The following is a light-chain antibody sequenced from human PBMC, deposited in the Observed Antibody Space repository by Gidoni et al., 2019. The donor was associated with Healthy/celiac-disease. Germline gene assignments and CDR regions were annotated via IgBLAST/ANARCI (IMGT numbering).Light chain of an antibody. CDR3: QQYNSYSYT. V-gene: IGKV1-5*03. Sequence: DIQMTQSPSTLSASVGDRVTITCRASQSISSWLAWYQQKPGKAPKLLIYKASSLESGVPSRFSGSGSGTEFNLTISSLQPDDFATYYCQQYNSYSYTFGQXTKLEIK. CDR2: KAS. J-gene: IGKJ2*01. CDR1: QSISSW.